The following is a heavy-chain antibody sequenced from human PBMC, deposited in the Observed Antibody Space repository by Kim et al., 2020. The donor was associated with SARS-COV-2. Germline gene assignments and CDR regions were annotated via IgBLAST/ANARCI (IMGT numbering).Heavy chain of an antibody. CDR1: GDSISDSNYF. CDR2: VYYSGST. V-gene: IGHV4-39*01. D-gene: IGHD3-3*01. CDR3: ARLEVSMFGLVITPRVALDF. J-gene: IGHJ4*02. Sequence: SETLSLTCTVSGDSISDSNYFWAWIRQSPGKGLDWIGTVYYSGSTYYNPSLQGRVAVSIDTSKNQFSLTLKLVTAADTAVYYCARLEVSMFGLVITPRVALDFWGQGMRVTVSS.